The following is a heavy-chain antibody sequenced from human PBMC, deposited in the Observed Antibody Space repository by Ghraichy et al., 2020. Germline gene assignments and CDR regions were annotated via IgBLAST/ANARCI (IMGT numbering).Heavy chain of an antibody. J-gene: IGHJ4*02. CDR1: GGSFSGYY. CDR2: INHSGST. Sequence: ESLNISCAVYGGSFSGYYWSWIRQPPGKGLEWIGEINHSGSTNYNPSLKSRVTISVDTSKNQFSLKLSSVTAADTAVYYCARRKRIAVAGFDYWGQGTLVTVSS. CDR3: ARRKRIAVAGFDY. D-gene: IGHD6-19*01. V-gene: IGHV4-34*01.